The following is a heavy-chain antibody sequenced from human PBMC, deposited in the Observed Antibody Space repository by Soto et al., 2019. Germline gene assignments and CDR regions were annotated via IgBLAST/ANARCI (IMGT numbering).Heavy chain of an antibody. Sequence: GSLRLSCAASGFTFSSYWMSWVRQAPGKGLEWVANIKQDGSEKYYVDSVKGRFTISRDNAKNSLYLQMNSLRAEDTAVYYCARVAYYYDSSGYYPGMDVWGQGTTVTVSS. CDR3: ARVAYYYDSSGYYPGMDV. CDR2: IKQDGSEK. J-gene: IGHJ6*02. D-gene: IGHD3-22*01. CDR1: GFTFSSYW. V-gene: IGHV3-7*01.